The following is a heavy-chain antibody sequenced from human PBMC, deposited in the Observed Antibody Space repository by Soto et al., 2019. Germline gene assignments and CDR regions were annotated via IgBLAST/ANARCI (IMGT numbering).Heavy chain of an antibody. V-gene: IGHV2-5*02. CDR1: GLSLSTSGVG. J-gene: IGHJ6*02. D-gene: IGHD2-15*01. Sequence: QITLKESGPTLVKPTQTLTLTCTFSGLSLSTSGVGVAGIRQPPGKALEWLALIYWDDDKLYRPSLESRLTLTKDTSNNQVVRTMTNKDSVDKATSCCPYLPCSGGSCYWFSFSGMDVWGQGTTVTVSS. CDR2: IYWDDDK. CDR3: PYLPCSGGSCYWFSFSGMDV.